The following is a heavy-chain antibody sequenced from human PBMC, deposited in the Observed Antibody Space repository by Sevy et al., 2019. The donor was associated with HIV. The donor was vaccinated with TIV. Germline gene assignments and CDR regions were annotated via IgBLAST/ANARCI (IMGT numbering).Heavy chain of an antibody. CDR2: IYISGDT. CDR3: ARDGSSGIQWFDY. Sequence: SETLSLTCTVSGGSISSGRNCWNWIRQPAGKGLEWIGRIYISGDTNYNPSLKSRVTISLDTSKKQFSLKLTSVTAADTAVYYCARDGSSGIQWFDYWGQGILVTVSS. CDR1: GGSISSGRNC. J-gene: IGHJ4*02. V-gene: IGHV4-61*02. D-gene: IGHD6-25*01.